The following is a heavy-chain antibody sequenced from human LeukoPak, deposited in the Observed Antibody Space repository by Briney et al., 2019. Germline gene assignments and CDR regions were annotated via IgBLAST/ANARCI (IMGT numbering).Heavy chain of an antibody. CDR1: GYTFTGYY. CDR2: INPNSGGT. V-gene: IGHV1-2*04. J-gene: IGHJ4*02. D-gene: IGHD2-15*01. CDR3: ARISRRGQGYCSGGSCYHLGY. Sequence: AASVKVSCKASGYTFTGYYMHWVRQAPGQGLEWMGWINPNSGGTNYAQKFQGWVTMTRDTSISTAYMELSSLRSEDTAVYYCARISRRGQGYCSGGSCYHLGYWGQGTLVTVSS.